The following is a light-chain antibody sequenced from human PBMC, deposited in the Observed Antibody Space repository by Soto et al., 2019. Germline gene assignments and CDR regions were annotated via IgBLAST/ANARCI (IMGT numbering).Light chain of an antibody. CDR1: QSVSSN. V-gene: IGKV3D-15*01. J-gene: IGKJ3*01. CDR3: QQRSNWPT. CDR2: GAS. Sequence: EIVMTQSPATLSVSPGERATLSCRASQSVSSNLAWYQQKPGQAPRLLISGASTRATGIPARFSGSGSGTEFTLTISSLQSEDFAVYYCQQRSNWPTFGPGTKVDIK.